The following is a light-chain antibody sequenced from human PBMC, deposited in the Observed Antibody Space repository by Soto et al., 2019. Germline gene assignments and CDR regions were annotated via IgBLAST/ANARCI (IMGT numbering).Light chain of an antibody. CDR1: SSDIGSYNY. CDR3: SSYPGTSVV. J-gene: IGLJ3*02. CDR2: DVS. V-gene: IGLV2-14*01. Sequence: QSALTQPASVSGSPGQSITISCTGTSSDIGSYNYVSWYQQQPGKAPEVMIYDVSNRPSGVSNRFSGSKSDNTAALTTAVHQAEDEAEYFCSSYPGTSVVFGGGTKLTVL.